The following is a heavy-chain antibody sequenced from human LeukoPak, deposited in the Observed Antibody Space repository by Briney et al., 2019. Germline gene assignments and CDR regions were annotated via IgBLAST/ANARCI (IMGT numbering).Heavy chain of an antibody. V-gene: IGHV3-23*01. Sequence: PGGSLRLSCAASGFTFSSYAMSWVRQAPGKGLEWVSAISGSGGSAYYADSVKGRFTISRDNSKNTLYLQMNSLRAEDTAVYYCAKTIHPTIFGVVTLYYFDYWGQGTLVTVSS. CDR2: ISGSGGSA. D-gene: IGHD3-3*01. J-gene: IGHJ4*02. CDR3: AKTIHPTIFGVVTLYYFDY. CDR1: GFTFSSYA.